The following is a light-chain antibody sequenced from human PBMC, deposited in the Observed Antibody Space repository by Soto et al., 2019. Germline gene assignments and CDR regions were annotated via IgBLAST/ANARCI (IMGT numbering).Light chain of an antibody. V-gene: IGLV2-23*03. CDR1: SSDVGSYNL. CDR3: CSYASSSTFV. CDR2: EGS. J-gene: IGLJ2*01. Sequence: QSALTQPASVSGSPGQSITISCTGTSSDVGSYNLVSWYQQHPGKAPKLMIYEGSKRPSGVSNRFSGSESGNTASLTISGLQAEDEADYYCCSYASSSTFVFGGGTKLTVL.